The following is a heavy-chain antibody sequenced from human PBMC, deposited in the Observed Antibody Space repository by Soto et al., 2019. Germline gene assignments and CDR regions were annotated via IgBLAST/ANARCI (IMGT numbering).Heavy chain of an antibody. J-gene: IGHJ5*02. CDR2: IDGSGGIT. CDR3: VKNSGWFNT. D-gene: IGHD3-10*01. V-gene: IGHV3-23*01. CDR1: GFTCGTTD. Sequence: GGSLRRSCAASGFTCGTTDMSWVRQAPGEGLEWVSPIDGSGGITYYADSVKGRFTISRDNSRNTVYLQMNSLRGDDPALYYCVKNSGWFNTWSQGTLVTVSS.